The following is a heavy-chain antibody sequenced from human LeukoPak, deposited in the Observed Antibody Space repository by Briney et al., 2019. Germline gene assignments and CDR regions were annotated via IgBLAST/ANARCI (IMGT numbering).Heavy chain of an antibody. J-gene: IGHJ4*02. Sequence: PGGSLRLSCAASGFTFSIYAMSWVRQAPGKGLEWVSAIRGSCDSTTTYYADSVKGRFTISRDNSKNTLYLQMNSLRAEDTAVYYCAREEYNWNYGLDYWGQGTLVTVSS. CDR1: GFTFSIYA. V-gene: IGHV3-23*01. CDR2: IRGSCDSTTT. CDR3: AREEYNWNYGLDY. D-gene: IGHD1-7*01.